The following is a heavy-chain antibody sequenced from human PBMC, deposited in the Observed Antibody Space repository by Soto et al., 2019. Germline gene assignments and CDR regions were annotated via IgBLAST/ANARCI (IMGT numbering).Heavy chain of an antibody. D-gene: IGHD3-3*01. V-gene: IGHV4-30-4*01. CDR2: IYYSGST. J-gene: IGHJ4*02. CDR3: ASWSGYYNSIDY. Sequence: SEPLSLTCTVSGGSISSGDYYWSWIRQPPGKGLEWIGYIYYSGSTYYNPSLKSRVTISVDTSKNQFSLKLSSVTAADTAVYYCASWSGYYNSIDYWGQGTLVTVSS. CDR1: GGSISSGDYY.